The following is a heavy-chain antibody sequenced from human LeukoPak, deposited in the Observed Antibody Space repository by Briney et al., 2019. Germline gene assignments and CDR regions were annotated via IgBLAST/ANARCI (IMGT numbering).Heavy chain of an antibody. J-gene: IGHJ4*02. CDR2: IWFDGSNK. CDR3: ARGVSFYPDY. V-gene: IGHV3-33*08. Sequence: GGSLRLSCAASGFTFSSYGMHWVRQAPGKGLEWVAVIWFDGSNKYYADSVKGRFTISRDNSKNTLFLQVNSLRAEDTAVYYCARGVSFYPDYWGQGTLVTVSS. CDR1: GFTFSSYG. D-gene: IGHD1-26*01.